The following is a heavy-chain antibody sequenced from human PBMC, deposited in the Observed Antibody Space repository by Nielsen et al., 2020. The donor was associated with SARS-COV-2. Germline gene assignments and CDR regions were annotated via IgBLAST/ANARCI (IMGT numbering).Heavy chain of an antibody. V-gene: IGHV3-30*04. J-gene: IGHJ6*02. D-gene: IGHD3-10*01. CDR1: GFTFSSYA. CDR3: ARDKFGIYYGMDV. Sequence: GGSLRLSCAASGFTFSSYAMHWVRQAPGKGLEWVAVISYDGSNKYYADSVKGRFTISRDNSKNTLYLQMNSLRAEDTAVYYCARDKFGIYYGMDVWGQGTTVTVSS. CDR2: ISYDGSNK.